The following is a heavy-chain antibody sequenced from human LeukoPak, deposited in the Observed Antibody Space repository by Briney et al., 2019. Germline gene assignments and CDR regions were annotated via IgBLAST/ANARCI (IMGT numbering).Heavy chain of an antibody. J-gene: IGHJ3*02. Sequence: GASVKVSCKASGYTFTSYGISWVRQAPGQGLEWMGWISAYNGNTNYAQKLQGRVTMTTDTSTSTAYMELRSLRSDDTAVYYCARDVDIVATIRYDAFDIWGQGTMVTVSS. CDR2: ISAYNGNT. V-gene: IGHV1-18*01. D-gene: IGHD5-12*01. CDR3: ARDVDIVATIRYDAFDI. CDR1: GYTFTSYG.